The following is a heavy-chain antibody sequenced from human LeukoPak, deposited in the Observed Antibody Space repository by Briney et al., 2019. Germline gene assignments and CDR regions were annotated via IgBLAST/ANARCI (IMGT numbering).Heavy chain of an antibody. CDR1: GFTFSSYA. Sequence: GGSLRLSCAASGFTFSSYAMSWVRQAPGKGLEWVSAISGSGGSTYYADSVKGRFTISRDNSKNTLYLQMNSLRAEDTAVYYRANGMTATPLSNYWGQGTLVTVSS. V-gene: IGHV3-23*01. J-gene: IGHJ4*02. CDR2: ISGSGGST. D-gene: IGHD2-21*02. CDR3: ANGMTATPLSNY.